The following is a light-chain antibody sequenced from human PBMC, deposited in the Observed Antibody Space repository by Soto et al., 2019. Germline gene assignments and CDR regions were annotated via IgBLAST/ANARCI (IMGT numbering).Light chain of an antibody. CDR2: LAS. J-gene: IGKJ1*01. V-gene: IGKV3-11*01. CDR1: QAVNTR. CDR3: HQRQSWPRT. Sequence: EIVLTQSPATLSSFPGDRVTISCRASQAVNTRLAWYQHKHGQATRLLIYLASNRAAGVPDRFSGSGSGTDFTLTISNVEPEEFAVYYCHQRQSWPRTCGQGTKVDIK.